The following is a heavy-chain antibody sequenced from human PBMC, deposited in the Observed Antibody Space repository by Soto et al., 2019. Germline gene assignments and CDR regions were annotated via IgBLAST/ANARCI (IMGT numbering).Heavy chain of an antibody. CDR2: IYYSGST. Sequence: QVQLQESGPGLVKPSQTLSLTCTVSGGSISSGGDYWRWLRQHPRKGLERIGYIYYSGSTYYNPSLKSRVTLSVDTSKNHFSLKLSSVTAADTAVYYCARATPYYYNGMDVWGHGTMVTVSS. CDR1: GGSISSGGDY. J-gene: IGHJ6*02. CDR3: ARATPYYYNGMDV. D-gene: IGHD2-15*01. V-gene: IGHV4-31*03.